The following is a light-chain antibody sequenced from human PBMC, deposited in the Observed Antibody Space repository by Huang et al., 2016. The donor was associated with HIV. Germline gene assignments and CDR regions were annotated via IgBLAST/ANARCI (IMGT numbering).Light chain of an antibody. CDR1: QSVSGN. Sequence: EIVMTQSPATLSVSPVERATLSCRASQSVSGNLAWYQQKPGQAPRRLIYGASTRATGIPAKFRGSGSGTEFTLTITSLQSEDFAIYYCQQYNDWPITFGPGTKVDMK. J-gene: IGKJ3*01. CDR2: GAS. CDR3: QQYNDWPIT. V-gene: IGKV3-15*01.